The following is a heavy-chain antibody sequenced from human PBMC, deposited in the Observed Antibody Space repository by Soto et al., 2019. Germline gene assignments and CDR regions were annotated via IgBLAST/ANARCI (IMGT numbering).Heavy chain of an antibody. V-gene: IGHV3-15*01. D-gene: IGHD3-16*01. CDR3: TAHLREFLPLAY. CDR1: GFSFSNAW. Sequence: EVQLVESGGDFVKPGGSLRVSCAVSGFSFSNAWMSWVRQAPGKGLEWVGRIKSRADGGTTDYTAPVKGRFTISRDDSKNTVFLQMNSLKTEDTAVYYCTAHLREFLPLAYWGQGTLVTVSS. J-gene: IGHJ4*02. CDR2: IKSRADGGTT.